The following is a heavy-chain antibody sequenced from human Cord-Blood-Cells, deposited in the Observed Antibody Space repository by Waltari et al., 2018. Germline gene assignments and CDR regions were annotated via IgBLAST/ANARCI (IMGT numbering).Heavy chain of an antibody. CDR3: IAAAGQGSHNWFDP. CDR1: GYTFTSYD. D-gene: IGHD6-13*01. CDR2: MNQKGGKT. Sequence: QVQLVQSGAEVKKPGASVKVSCKASGYTFTSYDINWVRQATGQGLEWMGWMNQKGGKTGYAQKCQGRVTMTSNTSISTAYMELSSLRSEDTAVYYLIAAAGQGSHNWFDPWGQGTLVTVSS. V-gene: IGHV1-8*01. J-gene: IGHJ5*02.